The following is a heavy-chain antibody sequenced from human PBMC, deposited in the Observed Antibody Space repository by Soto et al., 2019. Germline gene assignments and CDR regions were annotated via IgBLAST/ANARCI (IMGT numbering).Heavy chain of an antibody. CDR1: GGTFSSYA. Sequence: ASVKVSCKASGGTFSSYAISWVRQAPGQGLEWMGGIIPIFGTANYAQKFQGRVTITADKSTSTAYMELSSLRSEDTAVYYCARDRYYDSSGYYSSPSGMDVWGQGTTVTVSS. J-gene: IGHJ6*02. D-gene: IGHD3-22*01. CDR2: IIPIFGTA. CDR3: ARDRYYDSSGYYSSPSGMDV. V-gene: IGHV1-69*06.